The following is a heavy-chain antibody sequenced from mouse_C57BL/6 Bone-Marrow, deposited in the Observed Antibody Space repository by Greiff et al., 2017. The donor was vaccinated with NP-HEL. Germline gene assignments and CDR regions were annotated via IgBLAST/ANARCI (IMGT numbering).Heavy chain of an antibody. CDR2: INPSNGGT. CDR3: ARVDYGSSRYWYFDV. CDR1: GYTFTSYW. V-gene: IGHV1-53*01. J-gene: IGHJ1*03. Sequence: VQLQQSGTELVKPGASVKLSCKASGYTFTSYWMHWVKQRPGQGLEWIGNINPSNGGTNYNEKFKSKATLTVDKSSSTAYMQLSSLTSEDSAVYYCARVDYGSSRYWYFDVWGTGTTVTVSS. D-gene: IGHD1-1*01.